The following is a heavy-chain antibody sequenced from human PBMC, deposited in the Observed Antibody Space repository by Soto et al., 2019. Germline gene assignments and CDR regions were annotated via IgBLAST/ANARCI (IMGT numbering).Heavy chain of an antibody. CDR3: ASLEDSGYYFDY. Sequence: SVKVSCKASGGTFSSYTISWVRQAPGQGLEWMGRIIPILGIANYAQKFQGRVTITADKSTSTAYMELSSLRSEDTAVYYCASLEDSGYYFDYWGQGTLVTVSS. V-gene: IGHV1-69*02. CDR1: GGTFSSYT. J-gene: IGHJ4*02. D-gene: IGHD6-6*01. CDR2: IIPILGIA.